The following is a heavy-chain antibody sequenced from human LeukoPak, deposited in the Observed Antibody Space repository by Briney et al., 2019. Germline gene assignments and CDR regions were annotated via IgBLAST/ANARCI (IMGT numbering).Heavy chain of an antibody. V-gene: IGHV1-69*05. Sequence: SVKVSCKASGYTFTSYDINWVRQATGQGLEWMGGIIPIFGTANYAQKFQGRVTITTDESTSTAYMELSSLRSEDTAVYYCASWERYDILTGRQRWGQGTLVTVSS. CDR2: IIPIFGTA. D-gene: IGHD3-9*01. CDR1: GYTFTSYD. J-gene: IGHJ4*01. CDR3: ASWERYDILTGRQR.